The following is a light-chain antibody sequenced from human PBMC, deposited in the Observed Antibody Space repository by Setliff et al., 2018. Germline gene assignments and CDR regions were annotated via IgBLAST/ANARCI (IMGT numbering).Light chain of an antibody. V-gene: IGLV2-14*03. Sequence: QSALTQAASVSGSPGQSITISCTGSSSDIGNNKYVSWYQQHPGKAPQLMIYEVDNRPSGVSHRFSGSKSGNTASLTISGLQVEDEADYYCTSYTGSVYVFGGGTKGTVL. CDR2: EVD. CDR3: TSYTGSVYV. J-gene: IGLJ1*01. CDR1: SSDIGNNKY.